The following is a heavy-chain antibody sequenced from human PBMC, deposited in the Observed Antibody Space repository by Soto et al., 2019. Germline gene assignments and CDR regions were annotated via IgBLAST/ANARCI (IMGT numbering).Heavy chain of an antibody. J-gene: IGHJ5*02. Sequence: GGSLRLSCAASGCTFSSYSMNWVRQAPGKGLEWVSSISSSSSYIYYADSVKGRFTISRDNAKNSLYLQMNSLRAEDTAVYYCARDRSSNSYDSSGPTWFDPWGQGTLVTVSS. CDR2: ISSSSSYI. D-gene: IGHD3-22*01. CDR1: GCTFSSYS. CDR3: ARDRSSNSYDSSGPTWFDP. V-gene: IGHV3-21*01.